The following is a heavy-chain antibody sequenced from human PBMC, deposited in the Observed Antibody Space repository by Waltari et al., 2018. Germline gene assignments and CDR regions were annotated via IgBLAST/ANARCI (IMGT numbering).Heavy chain of an antibody. V-gene: IGHV3-48*03. CDR2: IGGSGSTI. D-gene: IGHD6-19*01. CDR3: ARDLAVAGPDGLDI. J-gene: IGHJ3*02. CDR1: GFTFSSYE. Sequence: VQLVESGGCLVQPGGSLRLFCAASGFTFSSYEMDWVRQAPGKGLGGVSYIGGSGSTIYYAASVKGRITMSIDKAKNSLERKMNCLRAEEKDDHYCARDLAVAGPDGLDIWGQGTMVTVSS.